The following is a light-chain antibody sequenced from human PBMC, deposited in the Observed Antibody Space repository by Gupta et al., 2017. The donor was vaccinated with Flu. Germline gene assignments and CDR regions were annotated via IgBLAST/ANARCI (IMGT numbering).Light chain of an antibody. J-gene: IGKJ4*01. CDR1: QSVSSY. CDR2: DAS. CDR3: QQRSNWPPKLT. V-gene: IGKV3-11*01. Sequence: EIVLTQTPATLSLSPGERATLSCRASQSVSSYLAWYQQKPGQAPRLLIYDASNRATGIPARFSGSGSGTDFTLTISSLEPEDFAVYYCQQRSNWPPKLTFGGGTKVEIK.